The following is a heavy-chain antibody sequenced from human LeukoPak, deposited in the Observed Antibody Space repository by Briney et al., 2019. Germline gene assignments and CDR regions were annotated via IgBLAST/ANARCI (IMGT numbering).Heavy chain of an antibody. J-gene: IGHJ4*02. V-gene: IGHV3-7*01. CDR1: GFTFSSYA. D-gene: IGHD3-3*01. CDR3: ATDRGWRTSGYYLYYFEY. Sequence: GRSLRLSCAASGFTFSSYAMHWVRQAPGKGLEWVASIKHDGNEKYYVDSVRGRFTISRDNTMNSLYLQMSSLRAEDTAVYYCATDRGWRTSGYYLYYFEYWGQGTLVTYSS. CDR2: IKHDGNEK.